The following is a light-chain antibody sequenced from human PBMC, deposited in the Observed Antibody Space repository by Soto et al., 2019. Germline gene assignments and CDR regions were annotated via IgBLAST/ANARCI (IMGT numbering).Light chain of an antibody. CDR3: QHYNSYSEA. CDR2: KAS. J-gene: IGKJ1*01. CDR1: QSISSW. V-gene: IGKV1-5*03. Sequence: DIQMTQSPSTLSASVGDRVTITCRASQSISSWLAWYQQKPGKAPKPLIYKASTLKSGVPSRFSGSGSGTEFTLTISSLQPDDFATYYCQHYNSYSEAFGQGTKV.